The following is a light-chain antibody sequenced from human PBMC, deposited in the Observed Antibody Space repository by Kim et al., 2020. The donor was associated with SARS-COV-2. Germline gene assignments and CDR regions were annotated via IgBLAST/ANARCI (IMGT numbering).Light chain of an antibody. CDR3: QSYDVSTEV. J-gene: IGLJ3*02. CDR1: SGSIASKY. Sequence: GKTVTISCTRSSGSIASKYVQSYQQRPGSAPTTVIYQNNQRPSGVPDRFSGSIDTSSNSASLIISGLKTEDEADYYCQSYDVSTEVFGGGTKLTVL. V-gene: IGLV6-57*03. CDR2: QNN.